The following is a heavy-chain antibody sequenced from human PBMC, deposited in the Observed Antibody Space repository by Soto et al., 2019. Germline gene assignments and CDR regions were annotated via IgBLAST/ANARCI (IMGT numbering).Heavy chain of an antibody. CDR1: GGTFSSYA. Sequence: GASVKVSCKASGGTFSSYAISWVRQAPGQGLEWMGGIIPIFGTANYAQKFQGRVTITADESTSTAYMELSSLRSEDTAVYYCAKSAGREYQLPGYWGQGTLVTVSS. D-gene: IGHD2-2*01. J-gene: IGHJ4*02. V-gene: IGHV1-69*13. CDR2: IIPIFGTA. CDR3: AKSAGREYQLPGY.